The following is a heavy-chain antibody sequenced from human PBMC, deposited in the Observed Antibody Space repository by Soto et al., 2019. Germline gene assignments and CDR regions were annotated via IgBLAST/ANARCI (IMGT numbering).Heavy chain of an antibody. Sequence: PGGSLRLSCAASEFTFSSYAMHWVRQAPGKGLEWVAVISYDGSNKYYADSVKGRFTISRDNSKNTLYLQMNSLRAEDTAVYYYARDFGYSSEGWFDPWGQGTLGTGSS. CDR2: ISYDGSNK. D-gene: IGHD6-19*01. CDR3: ARDFGYSSEGWFDP. J-gene: IGHJ5*02. V-gene: IGHV3-30-3*01. CDR1: EFTFSSYA.